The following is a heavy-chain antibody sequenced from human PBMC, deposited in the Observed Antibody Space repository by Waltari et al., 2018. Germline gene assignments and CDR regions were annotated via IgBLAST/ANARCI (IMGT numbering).Heavy chain of an antibody. J-gene: IGHJ4*02. Sequence: EVQLLESGGGLVQPGGSLRLSCAASGFTFSSYAMSWVRQAPGRGVEGVSAISGSGGSTYYADSVKGRFTISRDNSKNTLYLQMNSLRAEDTAVYYCANPSQYGEEIDYWGQGTLVTVSS. D-gene: IGHD2-21*01. CDR1: GFTFSSYA. CDR3: ANPSQYGEEIDY. V-gene: IGHV3-23*01. CDR2: ISGSGGST.